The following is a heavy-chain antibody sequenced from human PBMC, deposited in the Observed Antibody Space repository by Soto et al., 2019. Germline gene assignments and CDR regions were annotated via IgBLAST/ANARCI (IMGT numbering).Heavy chain of an antibody. D-gene: IGHD1-1*01. CDR3: ARNDDAGRIFDY. V-gene: IGHV4-31*03. J-gene: IGHJ4*02. CDR1: GGSISSGGYY. CDR2: IYYSGST. Sequence: ASETLSLTCTVSGGSISSGGYYWSWIRQHPGKGLEWIGYIYYSGSTYYNPSLKSRVTISVDTSKNQFSLKLSSVTAADTAVYYCARNDDAGRIFDYWGQGTLVTVSS.